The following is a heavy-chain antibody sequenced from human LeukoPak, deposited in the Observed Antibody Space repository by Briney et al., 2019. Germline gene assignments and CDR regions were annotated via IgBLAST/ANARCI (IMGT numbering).Heavy chain of an antibody. Sequence: AASVTVSFTASGYTFTVYYMHWVRQAPGQGLEWMGWVNPNSGGTNYAQKFQGRVTMTRDTSISTAYMELSRLRSDDTAVYYCARDSGYDWEIDYWGQGTLVTVSS. J-gene: IGHJ4*02. V-gene: IGHV1-2*02. CDR2: VNPNSGGT. D-gene: IGHD5-12*01. CDR1: GYTFTVYY. CDR3: ARDSGYDWEIDY.